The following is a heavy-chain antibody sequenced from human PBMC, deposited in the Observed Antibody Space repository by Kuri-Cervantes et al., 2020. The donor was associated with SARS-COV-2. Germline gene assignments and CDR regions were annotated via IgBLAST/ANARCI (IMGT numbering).Heavy chain of an antibody. CDR1: GFTFDDYA. CDR2: ISWNSGNI. D-gene: IGHD2-2*01. Sequence: LSLTCAASGFTFDDYAMHWVRQGPGKGLEWVSGISWNSGNIGYADSVKGRFTISRDNAKNSLYLQMNSLRAEDTALYYCARDLSDSSTPPHDPWGQGTLVTVSS. J-gene: IGHJ5*02. CDR3: ARDLSDSSTPPHDP. V-gene: IGHV3-9*01.